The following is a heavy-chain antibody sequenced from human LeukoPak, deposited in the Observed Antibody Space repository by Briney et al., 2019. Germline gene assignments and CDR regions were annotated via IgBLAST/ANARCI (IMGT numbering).Heavy chain of an antibody. CDR2: INPRGGST. J-gene: IGHJ4*02. Sequence: ASVKVSCKASGYTITSYYMHWVRQAPGQGLEWMGIINPRGGSTSYAQKLQGRVTMTTDTSTSTAYMELRSLRSDDTAVYYCARRYSSGWYYFDYWGQGTLVTVSS. V-gene: IGHV1-46*01. CDR1: GYTITSYY. CDR3: ARRYSSGWYYFDY. D-gene: IGHD6-19*01.